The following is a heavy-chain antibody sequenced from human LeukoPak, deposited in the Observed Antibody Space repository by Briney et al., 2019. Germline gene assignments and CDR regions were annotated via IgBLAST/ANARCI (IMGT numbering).Heavy chain of an antibody. Sequence: ASVKVSCKASGYTFSDYGVSWVRQAPGQGLEWMGRISTYNDNTNYAQKFQGRVAVTTDTATNTAYMELRNLTSDDTAVYYCARDGMQLWLRGYFDLWGRGTLVTVSS. D-gene: IGHD5-18*01. J-gene: IGHJ2*01. V-gene: IGHV1-18*01. CDR3: ARDGMQLWLRGYFDL. CDR1: GYTFSDYG. CDR2: ISTYNDNT.